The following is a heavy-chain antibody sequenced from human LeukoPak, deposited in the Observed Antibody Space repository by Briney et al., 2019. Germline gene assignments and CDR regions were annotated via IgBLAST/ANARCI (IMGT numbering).Heavy chain of an antibody. Sequence: ASVKVSCKASGGTFSSYAISWVRQAPGQGLEWMGGIIPIFGTANYAQKFQGRVTITADKSTSTAYMELSSLRSEDTAVYYCARGKEMATIGDYYYYMDVWGKGTTVTVSS. CDR3: ARGKEMATIGDYYYYMDV. CDR2: IIPIFGTA. D-gene: IGHD5-24*01. V-gene: IGHV1-69*06. J-gene: IGHJ6*03. CDR1: GGTFSSYA.